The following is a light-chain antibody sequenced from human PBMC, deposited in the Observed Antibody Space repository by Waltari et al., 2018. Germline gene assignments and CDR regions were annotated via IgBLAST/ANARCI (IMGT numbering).Light chain of an antibody. V-gene: IGLV1-44*01. J-gene: IGLJ2*01. CDR2: STN. Sequence: QSLLTQPPSASGTPGPRVTISCSGDFGGNAVSWYQQLPGAAPQPLVHSTNKRAPGVPDRFSSSKSGTSASLAISGLQSADEGDYYCSVWDDSLNGQVQFGGGTKLTV. CDR3: SVWDDSLNGQVQ. CDR1: FGGNA.